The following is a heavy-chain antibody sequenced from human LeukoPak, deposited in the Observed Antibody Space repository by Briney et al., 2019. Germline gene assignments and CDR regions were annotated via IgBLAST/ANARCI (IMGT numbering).Heavy chain of an antibody. CDR2: ISSSSSYI. Sequence: GGSLRLSCAASGFTFSSYSMSWVRQAPGKGLEWVSSISSSSSYIYYADSVKGRFTISRGNAKNSLYLQMNSLRAEDTAVYYCARDLMVRGDTYGMDVWGQGTTVTVSS. CDR3: ARDLMVRGDTYGMDV. D-gene: IGHD3-10*01. CDR1: GFTFSSYS. J-gene: IGHJ6*02. V-gene: IGHV3-21*01.